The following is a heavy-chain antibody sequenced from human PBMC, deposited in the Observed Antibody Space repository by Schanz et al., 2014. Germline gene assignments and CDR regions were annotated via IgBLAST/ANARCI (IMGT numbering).Heavy chain of an antibody. V-gene: IGHV3-7*03. CDR1: RFTFSDYW. J-gene: IGHJ4*02. CDR3: AKVQTHTLYGGNSCFDY. Sequence: EVQLVESGGGLVQPGGSLRLSCAASRFTFSDYWMSWVRQAPGKGLEWVANMNQDGSVKNYVDSVKGRFTISRDNAKNSVYLQMNTLRAEDTALYYCAKVQTHTLYGGNSCFDYWGQGTLVTVSS. D-gene: IGHD2-21*02. CDR2: MNQDGSVK.